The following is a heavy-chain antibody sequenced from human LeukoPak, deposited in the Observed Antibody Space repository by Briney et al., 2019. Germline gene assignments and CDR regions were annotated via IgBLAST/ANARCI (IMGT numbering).Heavy chain of an antibody. J-gene: IGHJ4*02. Sequence: GGSLRLSCAASGFTFTKAWMSWVRQAPGRGLEWVGRIKSKSDGGTIDYAAPVEGRVTISRDDSKNMVYLQMNSLKTEDTAVYYCNTDEGLASWPMFSYWGQGTQVTVSS. D-gene: IGHD3-10*01. CDR1: GFTFTKAW. V-gene: IGHV3-15*01. CDR2: IKSKSDGGTI. CDR3: NTDEGLASWPMFSY.